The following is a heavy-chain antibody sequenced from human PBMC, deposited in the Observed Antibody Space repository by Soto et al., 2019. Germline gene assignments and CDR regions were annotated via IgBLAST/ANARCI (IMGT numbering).Heavy chain of an antibody. V-gene: IGHV3-23*01. CDR3: AKGDQERHWGFLQN. CDR1: GFTFSDYA. J-gene: IGHJ4*02. CDR2: ISGSAGDT. Sequence: VQLLESGGSLIQPGGSLRLSCVASGFTFSDYAMTWVRQAPGKGMEWVSTISGSAGDTFYADSVKGRFTISRDNSKRTLYLEMHSLRAEDTAVYYCAKGDQERHWGFLQNWGQGTLVTVSS. D-gene: IGHD7-27*01.